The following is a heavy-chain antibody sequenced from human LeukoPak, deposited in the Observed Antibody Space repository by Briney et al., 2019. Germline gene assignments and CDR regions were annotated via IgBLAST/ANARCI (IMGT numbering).Heavy chain of an antibody. V-gene: IGHV3-30*18. CDR3: AKSQTGYYAFDY. J-gene: IGHJ4*02. D-gene: IGHD3-9*01. CDR2: IWYGGSNK. Sequence: PGRSLRLSCAASGFSFSNYGMHWVRQAPGKGLEWVAVIWYGGSNKYYADSVKGRFTISRDNSKNTLYLQMNSLRAEDTAVYYCAKSQTGYYAFDYWGQGTLVTVSS. CDR1: GFSFSNYG.